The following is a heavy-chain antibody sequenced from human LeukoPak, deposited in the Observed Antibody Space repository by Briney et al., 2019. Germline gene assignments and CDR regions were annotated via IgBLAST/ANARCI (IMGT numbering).Heavy chain of an antibody. CDR1: GFTFSSYA. CDR2: ISGSGGST. J-gene: IGHJ6*03. V-gene: IGHV3-23*01. D-gene: IGHD3-10*01. Sequence: GGSLRLSCAASGFTFSSYAMSWVRQAPGKGLEWVSAISGSGGSTYYADSVKGRFTISRDNSKNTLYLQMNSLRAEDTAVYYCAKSPRDPKIWFGELSSDYYYMGVWGKGTTVTVSS. CDR3: AKSPRDPKIWFGELSSDYYYMGV.